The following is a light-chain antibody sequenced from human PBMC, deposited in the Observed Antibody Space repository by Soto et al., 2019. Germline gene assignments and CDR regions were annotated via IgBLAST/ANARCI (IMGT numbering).Light chain of an antibody. Sequence: IQMTQSPSSLSASVGDRVTITCRASQGIRSDLGWYQQKPGKAPKLLIYKASSLESGVPSRFSGSGSGTEFTLTISSLQPDDFATYYCQQYNSYSRTFGQGTKVDIK. V-gene: IGKV1-5*03. CDR2: KAS. CDR3: QQYNSYSRT. CDR1: QGIRSD. J-gene: IGKJ1*01.